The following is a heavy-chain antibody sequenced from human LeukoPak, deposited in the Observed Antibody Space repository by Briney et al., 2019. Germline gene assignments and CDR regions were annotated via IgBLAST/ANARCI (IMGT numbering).Heavy chain of an antibody. V-gene: IGHV3-23*01. Sequence: GGSLRLSCAASGFTFSSYAMSWVRQAPGKGLEWVSSISSTGGTTYYADSAKGRFTISRDNSKNTLYPQMNSLRAEDTATYYCAKNGDRGAYCSGGTCYPFYYYYIDVWGKGTTVTISS. CDR2: ISSTGGTT. CDR3: AKNGDRGAYCSGGTCYPFYYYYIDV. D-gene: IGHD2-15*01. CDR1: GFTFSSYA. J-gene: IGHJ6*03.